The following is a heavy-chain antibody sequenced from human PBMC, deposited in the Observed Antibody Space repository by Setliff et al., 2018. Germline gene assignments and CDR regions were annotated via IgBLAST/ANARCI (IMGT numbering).Heavy chain of an antibody. CDR3: ARDPRLGITFGGECVWDY. CDR1: GGPISSSSYY. J-gene: IGHJ4*02. V-gene: IGHV4-39*07. Sequence: PSETLSLTCTVSGGPISSSSYYWGWIRQPPGKGLEWIGSIHYSGSTYYNPSLKSRVTIAVDTSKNQFSLKLSSVTAADTSVYYCARDPRLGITFGGECVWDYWGQGTLVTVSS. D-gene: IGHD3-16*01. CDR2: IHYSGST.